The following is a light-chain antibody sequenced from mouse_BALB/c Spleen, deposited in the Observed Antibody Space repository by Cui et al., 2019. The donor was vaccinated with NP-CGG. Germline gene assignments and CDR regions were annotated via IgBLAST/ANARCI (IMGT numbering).Light chain of an antibody. CDR1: TGAVITSNY. Sequence: QDVVIPESAPTTSPGETVTLTCRSSTGAVITSNYANWVQEKPDHLFTGLIGGTNNRAPGVPARFSGSLIGDKAALTITGAQTEDEAIYFCALWYSNHWVFGGGTKLTVL. CDR3: ALWYSNHWV. J-gene: IGLJ1*01. CDR2: GTN. V-gene: IGLV1*01.